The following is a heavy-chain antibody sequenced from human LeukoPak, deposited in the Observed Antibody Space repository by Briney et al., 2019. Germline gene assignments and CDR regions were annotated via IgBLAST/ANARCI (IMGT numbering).Heavy chain of an antibody. J-gene: IGHJ4*02. CDR1: EFTVSSNY. V-gene: IGHV3-53*01. CDR3: ARGQVVISEYYFDY. D-gene: IGHD3-22*01. Sequence: GGSLRLSCAASEFTVSSNYMSWVRQAPGKGLEWVSVIYSGGSTYYADSVKGRFTISRDNSKNTLYLQMNSLRAEDTAVYYCARGQVVISEYYFDYWGQGTLVTVSS. CDR2: IYSGGST.